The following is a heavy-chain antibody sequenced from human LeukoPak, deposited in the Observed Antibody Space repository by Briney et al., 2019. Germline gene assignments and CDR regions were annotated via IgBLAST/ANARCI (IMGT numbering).Heavy chain of an antibody. CDR1: GGSISSYY. CDR3: ARGPNSGYGRFDY. J-gene: IGHJ4*02. Sequence: SETLSLTCTVSGGSISSYYWSWIRQPPGRGLEWIGYFYYSGSTSYNPSLKGPVTISVDTSKNQFSLKLSSVTAADTAVYYCARGPNSGYGRFDYWGQGTLVTVSS. D-gene: IGHD5-12*01. CDR2: FYYSGST. V-gene: IGHV4-59*01.